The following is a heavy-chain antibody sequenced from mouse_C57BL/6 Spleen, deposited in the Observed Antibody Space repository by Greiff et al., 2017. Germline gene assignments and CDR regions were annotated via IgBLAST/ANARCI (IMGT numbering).Heavy chain of an antibody. V-gene: IGHV1-15*01. J-gene: IGHJ2*01. CDR1: GYTFTDYE. CDR3: TRGGYDYDGFDY. CDR2: IDPENGGT. Sequence: QVQLQQSGAELVRPGASVTLSCKASGYTFTDYEMHWVKQTPVHGLEWIGAIDPENGGTAYNQKFKGKARLTAAKSSSTAYKELRSLTSEDSAVYYCTRGGYDYDGFDYWGRGTTLTVSS. D-gene: IGHD2-4*01.